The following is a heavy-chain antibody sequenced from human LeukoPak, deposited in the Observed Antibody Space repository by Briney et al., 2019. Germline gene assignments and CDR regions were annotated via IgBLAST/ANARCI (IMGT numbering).Heavy chain of an antibody. CDR3: AKEGDYYGSGSYRDGFDI. D-gene: IGHD3-10*01. CDR2: IRYDGINK. Sequence: GRSLRLSCAASGFTFSTHGMHWVRQAPGKGLEWVAFIRYDGINKYYADSVKGRFTISRDSSKNTLYLQMNSLRPEDTAVYYCAKEGDYYGSGSYRDGFDIWGQGTRATVPS. CDR1: GFTFSTHG. V-gene: IGHV3-30*02. J-gene: IGHJ3*02.